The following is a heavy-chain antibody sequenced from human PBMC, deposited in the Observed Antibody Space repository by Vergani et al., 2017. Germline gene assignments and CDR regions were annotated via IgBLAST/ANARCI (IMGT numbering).Heavy chain of an antibody. CDR3: ARGVGATRGIDY. V-gene: IGHV3-11*06. Sequence: VQLLESGGGLVQPGGSLRLSCAASGFTFSDYYMSWIRQAPGKGLEWVSYISSSSSYTNYADSVKGRFTISRDNAKNSLYLQMNSLRAEDTAVYYCARGVGATRGIDYWGQGTLVTVSS. CDR2: ISSSSSYT. D-gene: IGHD1-26*01. CDR1: GFTFSDYY. J-gene: IGHJ4*02.